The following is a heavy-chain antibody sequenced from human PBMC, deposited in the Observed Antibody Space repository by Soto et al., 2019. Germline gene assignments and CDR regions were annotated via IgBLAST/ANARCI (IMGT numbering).Heavy chain of an antibody. CDR1: VFTFTMYS. CDR2: ISSTTNYI. CDR3: ERELIYDTLTGLGMEV. J-gene: IGHJ6*02. Sequence: WGSXRLSCAASVFTFTMYSMNLVRQAPGKGLEWVSSISSTTNYIYYGDSMKGRFTISRDNAKNSLYLQMKSLRAEDTAVYYCERELIYDTLTGLGMEVWGQGTTVTVSS. D-gene: IGHD3-9*01. V-gene: IGHV3-21*01.